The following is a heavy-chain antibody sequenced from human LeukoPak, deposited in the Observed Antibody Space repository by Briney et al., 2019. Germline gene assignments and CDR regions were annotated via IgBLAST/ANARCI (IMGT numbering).Heavy chain of an antibody. V-gene: IGHV1-3*01. CDR3: ARDQYSSSWYPSGFDY. Sequence: ASVKVSCKASGYTFTSYAMHWVRQAPGQRLKWMGWINAGNGNTKYSQKFQGRVTITSDTSASTAYMELSSLRSEDTAVYYCARDQYSSSWYPSGFDYWGQGTLVSVST. CDR1: GYTFTSYA. J-gene: IGHJ4*02. D-gene: IGHD6-13*01. CDR2: INAGNGNT.